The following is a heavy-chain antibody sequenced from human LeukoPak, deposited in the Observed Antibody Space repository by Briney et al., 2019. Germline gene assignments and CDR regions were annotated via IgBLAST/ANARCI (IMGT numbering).Heavy chain of an antibody. D-gene: IGHD6-6*01. CDR3: ARAVAARPNFDY. Sequence: RASVKVSCKASGYTFTGYYMHWVRQAPGQGLEWMGWINPNSGGTNYAQKFQGRVTMTRDTSISTAYMELSRLRSDDTAVYHCARAVAARPNFDYWGQGTLVTGSS. CDR2: INPNSGGT. V-gene: IGHV1-2*02. CDR1: GYTFTGYY. J-gene: IGHJ4*02.